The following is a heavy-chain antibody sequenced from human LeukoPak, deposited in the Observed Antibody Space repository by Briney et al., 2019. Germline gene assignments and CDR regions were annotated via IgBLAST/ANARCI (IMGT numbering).Heavy chain of an antibody. CDR3: ARADYYGSGTYYEDY. CDR2: ISAYNGNT. D-gene: IGHD3-10*01. Sequence: ASVKVSCKASGYTFTSSGISWVRQAPGQGLEWMGWISAYNGNTNYAQKPQGRVTMTTDTSTSTAYMELRSLRSDDTAVYYCARADYYGSGTYYEDYWGQGTLVTVSS. CDR1: GYTFTSSG. J-gene: IGHJ4*02. V-gene: IGHV1-18*01.